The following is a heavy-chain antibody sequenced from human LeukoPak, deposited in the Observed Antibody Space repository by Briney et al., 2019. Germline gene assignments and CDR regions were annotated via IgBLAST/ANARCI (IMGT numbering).Heavy chain of an antibody. CDR1: GDFFSGYY. CDR3: ARQYYYGSGSYYTWFDP. J-gene: IGHJ5*02. V-gene: IGHV4-59*10. CDR2: IYTSGST. D-gene: IGHD3-10*01. Sequence: PSETLSLTCAVYGDFFSGYYWSWIRQPAGKGLEWIGRIYTSGSTNYNPSLKSRVTISVDTSKNQFSLKLSSVTAADTAVYYCARQYYYGSGSYYTWFDPWGQGTLVTVSS.